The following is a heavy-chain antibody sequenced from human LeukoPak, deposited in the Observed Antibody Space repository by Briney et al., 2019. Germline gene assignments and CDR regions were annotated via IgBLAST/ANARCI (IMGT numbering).Heavy chain of an antibody. CDR1: GFTVSSNY. Sequence: GGSLRLSCAASGFTVSSNYMSWVRQAPGKGLEWVSVIYSGGSTYYADSMKGRFTISRDNSKNTLYLQMNSLRAEDTAVYYCARGGPRRRYCSSTSCYFDYWGQGTLVTVSS. CDR2: IYSGGST. J-gene: IGHJ4*02. CDR3: ARGGPRRRYCSSTSCYFDY. D-gene: IGHD2-2*01. V-gene: IGHV3-53*01.